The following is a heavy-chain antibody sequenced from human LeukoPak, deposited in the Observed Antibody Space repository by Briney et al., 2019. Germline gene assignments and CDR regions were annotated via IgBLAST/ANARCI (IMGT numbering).Heavy chain of an antibody. Sequence: GGSLRLSCAASGFTFSTYAVNWVRQAPGKGLEWVSSISGSGGSTYYADSVKGRFTISRDNSKNTLYLQMDSLRAEDTAVYYCAKDEVGASGYYDFWSGYDPFDYWGQGTLVTVSS. CDR3: AKDEVGASGYYDFWSGYDPFDY. D-gene: IGHD3-3*01. CDR1: GFTFSTYA. CDR2: ISGSGGST. J-gene: IGHJ4*02. V-gene: IGHV3-23*01.